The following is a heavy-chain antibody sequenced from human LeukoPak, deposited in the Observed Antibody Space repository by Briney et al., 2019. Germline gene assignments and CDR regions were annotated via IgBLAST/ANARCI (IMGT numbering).Heavy chain of an antibody. V-gene: IGHV3-21*01. J-gene: IGHJ4*02. CDR1: GFTFSSYS. CDR3: ARDYWSYSASWLDF. D-gene: IGHD6-13*01. CDR2: ISSSSSYI. Sequence: GGSLRLSCAASGFTFSSYSMNWVRQAPGKGVERVSSISSSSSYIYYADSVKGRFTISRDNAKNSLYLQMNSLTAEDTAVYYCARDYWSYSASWLDFWGQGTLVTVSS.